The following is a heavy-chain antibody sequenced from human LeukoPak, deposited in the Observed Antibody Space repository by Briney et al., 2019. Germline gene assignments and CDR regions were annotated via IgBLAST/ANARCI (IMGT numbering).Heavy chain of an antibody. V-gene: IGHV3-30-3*01. J-gene: IGHJ1*01. CDR1: GFTYSDFV. CDR2: ISHDGSKE. Sequence: GGSLRLSRAASGFTYSDFVMHWVRQAPGKGLEWVAVISHDGSKEFYTDSVKGRFTISRDNSKNTVYLQMNSLRVEETAVYYCARPALPATVGLEYFQHWGQGTLVTVSS. D-gene: IGHD2-2*01. CDR3: ARPALPATVGLEYFQH.